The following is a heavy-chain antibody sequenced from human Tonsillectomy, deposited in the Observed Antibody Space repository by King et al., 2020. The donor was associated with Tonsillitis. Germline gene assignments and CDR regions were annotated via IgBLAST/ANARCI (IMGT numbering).Heavy chain of an antibody. CDR2: IKQDGSEK. J-gene: IGHJ4*02. CDR3: ARDNIVVVTAISTFDY. CDR1: GFTFSSYW. V-gene: IGHV3-7*01. Sequence: VQSGGSLRLSCAASGFTFSSYWMSWVRQAPGKGLEWVANIKQDGSEKYYVDSVKGRFTISRDNVKNSLYLQMNSLRAEDTAIYYCARDNIVVVTAISTFDYWGQGTLVTVSS. D-gene: IGHD2-21*02.